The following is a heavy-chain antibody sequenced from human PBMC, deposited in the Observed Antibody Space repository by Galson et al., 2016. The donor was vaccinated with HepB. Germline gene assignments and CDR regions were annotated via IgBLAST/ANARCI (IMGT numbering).Heavy chain of an antibody. J-gene: IGHJ3*01. CDR1: GFTFSNYW. CDR2: IKQDGSEK. D-gene: IGHD2-8*01. V-gene: IGHV3-7*04. CDR3: ARDRFFGVAPDAGTFDV. Sequence: SLRLSCAASGFTFSNYWMSWVRQTPGKGLEWVANIKQDGSEKFYVDSVKGRFTISRDNAKYSLYLQRNRLRAEDAAFYYCARDRFFGVAPDAGTFDVWGQGRMVTVSS.